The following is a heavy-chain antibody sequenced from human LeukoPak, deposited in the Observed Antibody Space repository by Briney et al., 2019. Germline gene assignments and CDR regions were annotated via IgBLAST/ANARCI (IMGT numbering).Heavy chain of an antibody. CDR2: INHSGST. J-gene: IGHJ5*02. V-gene: IGHV4-34*01. CDR3: ARGRLGSRITMVRGFDP. Sequence: SETLSLTCAVYGGSFSGDYWRWIRQPPGKGLEWIGEINHSGSTNYNPSLKSRVTISVDTSKNQFSLKLSSVTAADTAVYYCARGRLGSRITMVRGFDPWGQGTLVTVSS. D-gene: IGHD3-10*01. CDR1: GGSFSGDY.